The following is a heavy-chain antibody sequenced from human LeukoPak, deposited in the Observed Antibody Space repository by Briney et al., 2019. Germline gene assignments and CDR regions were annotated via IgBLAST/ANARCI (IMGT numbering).Heavy chain of an antibody. J-gene: IGHJ5*02. Sequence: GGSLRLSCVASGFNFGAYDIHWVRQAPGKGLEWVAAVSNDGSREFYAESVKGRFTISRDNSNNTLYVQMNSVRLEDTAVYYCVKFRSSYVHHWGQGTLVIVSS. CDR3: VKFRSSYVHH. V-gene: IGHV3-30*18. CDR2: VSNDGSRE. D-gene: IGHD1-26*01. CDR1: GFNFGAYD.